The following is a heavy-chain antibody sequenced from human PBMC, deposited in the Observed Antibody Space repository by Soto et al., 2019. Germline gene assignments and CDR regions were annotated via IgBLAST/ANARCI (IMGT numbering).Heavy chain of an antibody. Sequence: EVQLVESGGGLVKAGGSLRLFCTASGFTFRNYNMNSVRQAPGKGLEWVSSISTGGAYMFYADSVKGRFTISRDNAQNSLFLQIDSPRAEDTAVYYCARDIASPGGDYFDSWGQGTLVTVSS. D-gene: IGHD2-21*01. V-gene: IGHV3-21*06. CDR2: ISTGGAYM. CDR1: GFTFRNYN. CDR3: ARDIASPGGDYFDS. J-gene: IGHJ4*02.